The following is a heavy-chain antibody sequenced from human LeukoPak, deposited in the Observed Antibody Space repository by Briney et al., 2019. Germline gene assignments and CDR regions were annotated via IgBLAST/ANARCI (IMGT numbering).Heavy chain of an antibody. J-gene: IGHJ4*02. CDR1: SASISSSPYY. CDR3: AANSADYNTLGSSYKV. CDR2: ISYSGTT. D-gene: IGHD3-10*01. Sequence: SETLSLTCTVSSASISSSPYYWGWIRQSPGKGLEWIGSISYSGTTYYNPSLKSRVTITVDTSKNHFSLKLSSVTAADTAVYYCAANSADYNTLGSSYKVWGQGTLVTVS. V-gene: IGHV4-39*02.